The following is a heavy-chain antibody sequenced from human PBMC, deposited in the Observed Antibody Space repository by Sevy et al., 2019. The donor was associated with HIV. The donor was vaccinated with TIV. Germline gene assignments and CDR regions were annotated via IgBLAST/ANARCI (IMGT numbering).Heavy chain of an antibody. CDR2: LSFGCGEI. V-gene: IGHV3-23*01. D-gene: IGHD2-8*01. J-gene: IGHJ4*02. CDR3: AREGCTKPHDY. CDR1: GFTLSSYW. Sequence: GGSLRLSCAASGFTLSSYWMSWVRQAPGKGLEWVSTLSFGCGEINHADSVKGRFTISRDNSKNSLYLQMNNLRAEDTAVYYCAREGCTKPHDYWGQGTLVTVSS.